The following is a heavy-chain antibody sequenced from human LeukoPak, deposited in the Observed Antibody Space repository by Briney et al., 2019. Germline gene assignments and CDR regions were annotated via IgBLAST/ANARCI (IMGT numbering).Heavy chain of an antibody. CDR2: IKQDGSEK. CDR1: GFTFSSYW. Sequence: GGSLRLSCAASGFTFSSYWMSWVRQAPGKGLEWVANIKQDGSEKYYVDSVKGRFTISRDNAKNSLYLQMNSLRAEDTAVYYCARESSSGWPFLFDYWGQGTLVTVSS. D-gene: IGHD6-19*01. J-gene: IGHJ4*02. CDR3: ARESSSGWPFLFDY. V-gene: IGHV3-7*01.